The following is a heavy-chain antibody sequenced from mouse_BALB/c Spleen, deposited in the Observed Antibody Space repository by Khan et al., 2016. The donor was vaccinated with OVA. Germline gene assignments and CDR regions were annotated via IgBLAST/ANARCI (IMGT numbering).Heavy chain of an antibody. D-gene: IGHD1-1*01. CDR2: TNPTNGRT. Sequence: VQLQQSGAELVKAGASVKMSCKASGYTFTSYWMHWVKQRLGQGLEWFAETNPTNGRTYYNEKFKSKATLTVDKSSSTAYMLLSGTTCEDSAVYYCARIKKIVATYFDYWGQGTTLTVSS. V-gene: IGHV1S81*02. CDR1: GYTFTSYW. J-gene: IGHJ2*01. CDR3: ARIKKIVATYFDY.